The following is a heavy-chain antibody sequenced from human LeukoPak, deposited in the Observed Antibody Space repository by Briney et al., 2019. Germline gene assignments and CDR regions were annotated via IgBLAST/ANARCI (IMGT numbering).Heavy chain of an antibody. CDR2: MNPNSGNT. J-gene: IGHJ4*02. CDR1: GYTFTSYD. V-gene: IGHV1-8*01. D-gene: IGHD5-12*01. CDR3: ARSPKGELRDSGYDHGFDY. Sequence: ASVKVSCKASGYTFTSYDIKWVRQATGQGLEWMGWMNPNSGNTGYAQKFQGRVTMTRNTSISTAYMELSSLRSEDTAVYYCARSPKGELRDSGYDHGFDYWGQGTLVTVSS.